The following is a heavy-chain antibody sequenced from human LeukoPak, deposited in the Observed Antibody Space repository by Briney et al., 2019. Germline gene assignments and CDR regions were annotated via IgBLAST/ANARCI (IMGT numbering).Heavy chain of an antibody. CDR1: GFTLSSYW. J-gene: IGHJ4*02. CDR3: ARSRTVTTTVGVS. Sequence: GGSLRLSCAASGFTLSSYWMHWVRQDPGKGLVWVSRINSDGSSTSYADSVKGRFTISRDNAKNTLFLQMNSLRAEDTAVYYCARSRTVTTTVGVSWGQGTLVTVSS. D-gene: IGHD4-17*01. CDR2: INSDGSST. V-gene: IGHV3-74*01.